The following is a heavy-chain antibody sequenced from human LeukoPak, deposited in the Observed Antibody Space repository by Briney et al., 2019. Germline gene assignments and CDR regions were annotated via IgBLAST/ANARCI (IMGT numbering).Heavy chain of an antibody. CDR3: ARGGYSSSWYPHPLY. CDR1: GFTFSSYW. D-gene: IGHD6-13*01. Sequence: GGSLRLSWAASGFTFSSYWMHWVRQAPGKGLVWVSRINSDGSSTSYADSVKGRFTISRDNAKNTLHLQMNSLRAEDTAVYYCARGGYSSSWYPHPLYWGQGTLVTVSS. CDR2: INSDGSST. J-gene: IGHJ4*02. V-gene: IGHV3-74*01.